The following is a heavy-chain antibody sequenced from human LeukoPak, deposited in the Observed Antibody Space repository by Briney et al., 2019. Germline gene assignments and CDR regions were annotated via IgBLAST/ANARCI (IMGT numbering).Heavy chain of an antibody. CDR3: ARQGDSGYDYFHY. D-gene: IGHD5-12*01. Sequence: PSETLSLTCTVSGDSISISSYFWGWIRQSPGKGLQWIGTLSYSGSTYYNPSLKSRVTISVDTSKNQFSLNLSSVTAADTAVYYCARQGDSGYDYFHYWSQGILVTVSS. CDR1: GDSISISSYF. V-gene: IGHV4-39*01. CDR2: LSYSGST. J-gene: IGHJ4*02.